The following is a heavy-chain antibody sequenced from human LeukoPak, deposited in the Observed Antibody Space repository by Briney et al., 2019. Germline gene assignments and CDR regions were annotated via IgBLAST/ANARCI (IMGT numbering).Heavy chain of an antibody. CDR3: AKSVRGVINGFDI. D-gene: IGHD3-10*01. CDR2: ISGSGGST. Sequence: PGGSLRLSCAASGFTFSSYAMSWVRQAPGKGLEWVSAISGSGGSTYYADSAKGRFTISRDNSKNTLYLQMSSLRAEDTAVYYCAKSVRGVINGFDIWGQGTMVTVSS. V-gene: IGHV3-23*01. CDR1: GFTFSSYA. J-gene: IGHJ3*02.